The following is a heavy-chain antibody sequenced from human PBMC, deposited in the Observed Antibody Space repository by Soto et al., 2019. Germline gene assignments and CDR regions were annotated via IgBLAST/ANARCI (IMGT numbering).Heavy chain of an antibody. Sequence: SETLSLTCTVSGGSISSYYWSWIRQPPGKGLEWIGYIYYSGSTNYNPSLKSRVTISVDTSKNQFSLKLSSVTAADTAVYYCARDRRGLAITMVRGVMSGTNYYYGMDVWGQGTTVTVSS. CDR3: ARDRRGLAITMVRGVMSGTNYYYGMDV. V-gene: IGHV4-59*01. CDR2: IYYSGST. CDR1: GGSISSYY. D-gene: IGHD3-10*01. J-gene: IGHJ6*02.